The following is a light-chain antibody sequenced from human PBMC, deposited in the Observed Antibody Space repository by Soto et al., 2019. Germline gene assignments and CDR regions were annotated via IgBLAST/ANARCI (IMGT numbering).Light chain of an antibody. Sequence: QSALTQPASVSGSPGQSITISCTGASSDVGTYNLVSWYQQHPGKAPTVMIYEGSKRPSGVSNRFSGSKSGNTASLTISGLQAEDEADYYCCSYAGSFTWVFGGGTQLTVL. CDR2: EGS. V-gene: IGLV2-23*01. CDR3: CSYAGSFTWV. J-gene: IGLJ3*02. CDR1: SSDVGTYNL.